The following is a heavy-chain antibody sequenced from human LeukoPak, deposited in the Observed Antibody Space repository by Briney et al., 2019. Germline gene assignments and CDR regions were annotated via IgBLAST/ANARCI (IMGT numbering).Heavy chain of an antibody. Sequence: PGGSLRLSCAASGFTFGSYWMHWVRQVPGKGLVWVSRINSDGSRTTYADSVKGRFTISRDNAKNTLYLQVNSLRAEDTAVYFCVRVAPYGDFLGDAFDIWGQGTMVTVSS. D-gene: IGHD4-17*01. V-gene: IGHV3-74*01. CDR2: INSDGSRT. CDR3: VRVAPYGDFLGDAFDI. CDR1: GFTFGSYW. J-gene: IGHJ3*02.